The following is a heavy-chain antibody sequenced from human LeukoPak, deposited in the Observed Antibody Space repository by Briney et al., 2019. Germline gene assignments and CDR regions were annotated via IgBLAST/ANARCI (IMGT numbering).Heavy chain of an antibody. Sequence: ASVKISCKASGYDFIRYGISWVRQAPGQGLEFMGWISVSTGNTNYAQKLQGRVTMTTDTSTDTAYMELRSLSSDDTALYFCVREVGSTRVEFAFWGQGTLVTVSS. V-gene: IGHV1-18*01. CDR3: VREVGSTRVEFAF. D-gene: IGHD1-26*01. CDR2: ISVSTGNT. CDR1: GYDFIRYG. J-gene: IGHJ4*02.